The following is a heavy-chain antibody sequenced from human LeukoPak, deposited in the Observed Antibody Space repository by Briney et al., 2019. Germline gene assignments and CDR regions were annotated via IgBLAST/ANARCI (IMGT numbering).Heavy chain of an antibody. Sequence: GASVKVSCKASGGTFSSCAISWVRQAPGQGLEWMGGIIPIFGTANYAQKFQGRVTITADESTSTAYMELSSLRSEDTAVYYCARKAHDYGDYSAFDIWGQGTMVTVSS. D-gene: IGHD4-17*01. V-gene: IGHV1-69*01. CDR3: ARKAHDYGDYSAFDI. CDR2: IIPIFGTA. CDR1: GGTFSSCA. J-gene: IGHJ3*02.